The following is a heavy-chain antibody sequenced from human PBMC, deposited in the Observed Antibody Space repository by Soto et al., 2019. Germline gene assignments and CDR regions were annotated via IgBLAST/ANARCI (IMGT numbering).Heavy chain of an antibody. V-gene: IGHV3-23*01. CDR3: ARLNLMDLNFGFDY. CDR1: GFTFSNYA. J-gene: IGHJ4*02. Sequence: GGSLRLSCTASGFTFSNYAMNWVRQALGKGLEWVSGISRSGDSKNYGDSVKGRFTISRDNFKNTLHLQMNSLRAEDTAVYYCARLNLMDLNFGFDYWGRGTLVTVSS. D-gene: IGHD1-7*01. CDR2: ISRSGDSK.